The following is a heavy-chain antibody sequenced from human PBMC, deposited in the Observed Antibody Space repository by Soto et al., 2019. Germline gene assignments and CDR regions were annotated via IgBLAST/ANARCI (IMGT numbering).Heavy chain of an antibody. CDR3: FRGGDDDDDKEGRY. D-gene: IGHD5-12*01. V-gene: IGHV1-46*01. Sequence: QVQFVQSGAEVKKPRASVKVSCKASGYSFTNYNVHWVRPAPGQGLEWMAIIYASGGRATYAQSFQGRVTVTRDTSTSTVDLELNSVRSDDTGVYYCFRGGDDDDDKEGRYWGQGTLVTVSS. J-gene: IGHJ4*02. CDR1: GYSFTNYN. CDR2: IYASGGRA.